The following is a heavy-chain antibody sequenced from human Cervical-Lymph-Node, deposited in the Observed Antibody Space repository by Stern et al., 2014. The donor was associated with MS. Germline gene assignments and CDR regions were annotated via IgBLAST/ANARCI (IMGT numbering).Heavy chain of an antibody. CDR2: ISYDGSNK. Sequence: VQLVESGGGVVQPGRSLRLSCAASGFTFSSYAMHWVRQAPGKGLEWVAVISYDGSNKYYADSVKGRFTISRDNSKNTLYLQMNSLRAEDTAVYYCARAHEAVAGSPYPDYWGQGTLVTVSS. CDR1: GFTFSSYA. V-gene: IGHV3-30*01. CDR3: ARAHEAVAGSPYPDY. J-gene: IGHJ4*02. D-gene: IGHD6-19*01.